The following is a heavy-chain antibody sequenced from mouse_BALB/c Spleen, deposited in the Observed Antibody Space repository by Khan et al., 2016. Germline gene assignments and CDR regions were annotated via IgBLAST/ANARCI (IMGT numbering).Heavy chain of an antibody. CDR1: GFTFNTYA. V-gene: IGHV10-1*02. CDR2: IRSKSNSYAT. D-gene: IGHD1-1*01. J-gene: IGHJ3*01. Sequence: EVQLVESSGGLVQPKGSLKLSCSASGFTFNTYAMNWVRQAPGKGLEWVARIRSKSNSYATYYADSVKDRFTISRDDSQSMLYLQMNNLKSEDTAMYYCVMDDNCLFFAYWGQGTLVTVSA. CDR3: VMDDNCLFFAY.